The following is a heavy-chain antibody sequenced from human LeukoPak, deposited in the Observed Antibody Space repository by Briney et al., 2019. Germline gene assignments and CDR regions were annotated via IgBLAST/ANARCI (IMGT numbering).Heavy chain of an antibody. V-gene: IGHV4-34*01. Sequence: PSETLSLTCAVYGGSFSNYYWTWIRQPPGKGLEWIGEINHSGSTNYNPSLKSRVTISVDTSKNQFSLKLSSVAAADTAVYYCARDRYCSSTSCYFGSSGGGWFDPWGQGTLVTVSS. CDR3: ARDRYCSSTSCYFGSSGGGWFDP. CDR2: INHSGST. J-gene: IGHJ5*02. D-gene: IGHD2-2*01. CDR1: GGSFSNYY.